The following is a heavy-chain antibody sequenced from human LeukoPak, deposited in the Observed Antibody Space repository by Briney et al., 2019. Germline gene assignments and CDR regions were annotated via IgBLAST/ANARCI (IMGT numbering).Heavy chain of an antibody. Sequence: TLSLTCTVSGGSISSGSYYWSWIRQPAGKGLEWIGRMYTCGSTNYNPSLKSRVTISVDTSKNQFSLKLSSVTAADTAVYYCARGESSSSPLYYYYYYMDVWGKGTTVTVSS. CDR3: ARGESSSSPLYYYYYYMDV. CDR1: GGSISSGSYY. D-gene: IGHD6-6*01. J-gene: IGHJ6*03. V-gene: IGHV4-61*02. CDR2: MYTCGST.